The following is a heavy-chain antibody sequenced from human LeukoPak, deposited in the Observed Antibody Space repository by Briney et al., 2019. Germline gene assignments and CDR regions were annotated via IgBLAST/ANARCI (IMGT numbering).Heavy chain of an antibody. D-gene: IGHD3-22*01. CDR3: ASTYYYDSSGDYPFDY. V-gene: IGHV5-51*01. J-gene: IGHJ4*02. CDR1: GYSFTSYW. Sequence: GESLKISCKGSGYSFTSYWIGWVRQMPGKGLEWMGIIYPGDSDTRYSPSFQGQVTISADKSISTAYLQWSSLKASDTAMYYCASTYYYDSSGDYPFDYWGQGTLVTVSS. CDR2: IYPGDSDT.